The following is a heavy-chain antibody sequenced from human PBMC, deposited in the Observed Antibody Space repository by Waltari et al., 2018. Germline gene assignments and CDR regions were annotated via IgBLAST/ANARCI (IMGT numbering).Heavy chain of an antibody. CDR3: AREDIVSETQWRGNQYRGNSGYDL. V-gene: IGHV3-30*02. CDR2: TRFDGINK. J-gene: IGHJ4*01. CDR1: GFNFNISG. D-gene: IGHD5-12*01. Sequence: QVFLVESGGGVVQPGDSLRLSCVSSGFNFNISGMHWGRRAPGPGQGWVAFTRFDGINKHYADSVKGRFTISRDNIKNTLYLQMNSLRREDSAIYYCAREDIVSETQWRGNQYRGNSGYDLWGQGTLVSVSS.